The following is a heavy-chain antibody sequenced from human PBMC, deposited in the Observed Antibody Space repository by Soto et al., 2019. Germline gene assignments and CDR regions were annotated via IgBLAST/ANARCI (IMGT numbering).Heavy chain of an antibody. CDR2: VSGNGLNT. V-gene: IGHV3-23*01. CDR1: GFTFSNHG. CDR3: ARGVDYGDFVLDF. J-gene: IGHJ3*01. D-gene: IGHD4-17*01. Sequence: EVHLLESGGGLVQPGGSMRLSCAASGFTFSNHGMTWVRQAPGKGLECVSGVSGNGLNTYYADSVKGRFTISRDNSRNRMYLQMNSLRVEDAALYYCARGVDYGDFVLDFSGQGTMVTVSS.